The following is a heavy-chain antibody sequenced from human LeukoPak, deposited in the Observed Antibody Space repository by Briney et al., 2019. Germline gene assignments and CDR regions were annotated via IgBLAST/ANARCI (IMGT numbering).Heavy chain of an antibody. CDR2: IDYSEST. Sequence: PSETLSLTCTVSGGSVTSSSYYWGWFRQPPGKGLEWIATIDYSESTYYNPSLKSRVTASIDTSKNHLSLKLISVTAADTAVYYCARGTRYYYDSSGYYSGNNWFDPWGQGTLVTVSS. CDR1: GGSVTSSSYY. J-gene: IGHJ5*02. V-gene: IGHV4-39*07. CDR3: ARGTRYYYDSSGYYSGNNWFDP. D-gene: IGHD3-22*01.